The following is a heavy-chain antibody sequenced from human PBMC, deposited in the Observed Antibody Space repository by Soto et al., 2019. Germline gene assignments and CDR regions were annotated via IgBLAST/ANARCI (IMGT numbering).Heavy chain of an antibody. Sequence: EVQLVESGGGLVQPGGSLRLSCAASGFTFNSHHMNWVRQAPGKGLEWVSYISRGGDTIYYADSVRGRFTVSRDNAKDSLYLQMNSLRDDDTAVYYCARDPDVGGSGWYYFDSWGLGTLVTVSS. CDR3: ARDPDVGGSGWYYFDS. CDR2: ISRGGDTI. J-gene: IGHJ4*02. V-gene: IGHV3-48*02. D-gene: IGHD6-19*01. CDR1: GFTFNSHH.